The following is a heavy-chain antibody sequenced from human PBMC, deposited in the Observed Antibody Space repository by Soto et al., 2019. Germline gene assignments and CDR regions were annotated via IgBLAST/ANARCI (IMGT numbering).Heavy chain of an antibody. CDR1: GYTLTSYY. Sequence: ASVKVSCKAPGYTLTSYYMHWVRQAPGQGLEWMGWISAYNGNTNYAQKLQGRVTMTTDTSTSTAYMELRSLRSEDTAVYYCAREYSSSCHDYWGQGTLVTVSS. V-gene: IGHV1-18*04. J-gene: IGHJ4*02. CDR2: ISAYNGNT. D-gene: IGHD6-13*01. CDR3: AREYSSSCHDY.